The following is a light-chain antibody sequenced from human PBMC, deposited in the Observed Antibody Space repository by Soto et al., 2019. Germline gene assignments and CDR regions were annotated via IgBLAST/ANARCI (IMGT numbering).Light chain of an antibody. CDR3: SSYAASNNFYFV. CDR1: SSDDGGYNY. Sequence: QSALTQPPSASGSPGQSVTISCPGTSSDDGGYNYVSWYQQYPGRAPKLMIYEVTKRPSGVPDRFSGSKSGNTASLTVSGLQAEDEADYYCSSYAASNNFYFVFGGGTKLTVL. V-gene: IGLV2-8*01. J-gene: IGLJ3*02. CDR2: EVT.